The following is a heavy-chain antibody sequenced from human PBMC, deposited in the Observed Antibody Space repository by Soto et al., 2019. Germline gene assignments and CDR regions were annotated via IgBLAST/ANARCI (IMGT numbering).Heavy chain of an antibody. CDR2: ISSSSSTI. J-gene: IGHJ3*02. Sequence: EVQLVESGGGLVQPGGSLRLSCAASGFTFSSYSMNWVRQAPGKGLEWVSYISSSSSTIYYADSVKGRFTISRDNAKNSLYLQMNSLRAEDTAVYYCARAWKRITIFGVATRAFDIWGQGTMVTVSS. D-gene: IGHD3-3*01. CDR3: ARAWKRITIFGVATRAFDI. V-gene: IGHV3-48*01. CDR1: GFTFSSYS.